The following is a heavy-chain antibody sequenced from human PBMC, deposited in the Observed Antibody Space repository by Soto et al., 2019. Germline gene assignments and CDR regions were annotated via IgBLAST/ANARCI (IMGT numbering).Heavy chain of an antibody. V-gene: IGHV3-15*01. D-gene: IGHD3-16*01. Sequence: EVLLVESGGGLVQPGGSLRLSCAASGFAFKYARMTWVRQAPGKGLEWVGHIRSNIDGATTAYAATVKVRFTISRDESKNTGDLQMNSLITEDTAVYYCTTDWGSVTHYARAFDVWGKGTMVTVSS. CDR1: GFAFKYAR. J-gene: IGHJ3*01. CDR2: IRSNIDGATT. CDR3: TTDWGSVTHYARAFDV.